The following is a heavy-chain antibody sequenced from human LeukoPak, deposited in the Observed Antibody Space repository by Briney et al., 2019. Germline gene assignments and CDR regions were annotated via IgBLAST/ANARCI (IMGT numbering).Heavy chain of an antibody. CDR3: AREVGYCSGGSCYSYFDY. Sequence: SETLSLTCTVSGGSISSSNSYWSWIRQPPGKGLEWIGYIYYSGSTSYNASLTNRVTISVDTSKNQFSLKLSSVTAADTAVYYCAREVGYCSGGSCYSYFDYWGQGTLVTVSS. V-gene: IGHV4-61*01. CDR1: GGSISSSNSY. CDR2: IYYSGST. J-gene: IGHJ4*02. D-gene: IGHD2-15*01.